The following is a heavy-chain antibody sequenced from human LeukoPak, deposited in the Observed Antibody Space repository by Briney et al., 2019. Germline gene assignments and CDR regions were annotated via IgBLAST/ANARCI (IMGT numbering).Heavy chain of an antibody. CDR3: ARATPGGLHGYSFDY. Sequence: VASVKVSCKASGYTFTSYYMHWVRQAPGQGLEWMGWMNPNSGNTGFAQKFQDRVSMTRDTSINTAYMELTSLRSGDTAVYYCARATPGGLHGYSFDYWGQGTVVTVYS. CDR1: GYTFTSYY. V-gene: IGHV1-8*02. J-gene: IGHJ4*02. D-gene: IGHD5-24*01. CDR2: MNPNSGNT.